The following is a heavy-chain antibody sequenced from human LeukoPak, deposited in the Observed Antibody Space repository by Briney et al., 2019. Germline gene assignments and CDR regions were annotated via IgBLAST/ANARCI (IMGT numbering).Heavy chain of an antibody. CDR2: IYHSGST. Sequence: SETLSLTCTVSGGSISSGGYYWSWIRQPPGKGLEWIGYIYHSGSTYYNPSLKSRVTISVDRSKNQFSLKLSSVTAADTAVYYCARDVGYSGYDRDYWGQGTLVTVSS. J-gene: IGHJ4*02. V-gene: IGHV4-30-2*01. D-gene: IGHD5-12*01. CDR1: GGSISSGGYY. CDR3: ARDVGYSGYDRDY.